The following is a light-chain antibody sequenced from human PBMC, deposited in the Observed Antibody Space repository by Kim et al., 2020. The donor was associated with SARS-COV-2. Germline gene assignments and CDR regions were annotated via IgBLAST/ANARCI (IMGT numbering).Light chain of an antibody. V-gene: IGLV2-23*02. CDR2: EVN. J-gene: IGLJ2*01. CDR3: CSYAGNSRL. Sequence: GKTSTISCAGTSSDVGNYNLVAWYQQYPGKDPQRMIYEVNKRPAGVSARFSGSKSGNTASLAVSGLQAEDEADYYCCSYAGNSRLFGAGTQLTVL. CDR1: SSDVGNYNL.